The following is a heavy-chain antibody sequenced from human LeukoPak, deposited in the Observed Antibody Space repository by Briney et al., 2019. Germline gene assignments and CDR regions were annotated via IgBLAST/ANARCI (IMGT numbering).Heavy chain of an antibody. J-gene: IGHJ4*02. CDR2: VYYSGST. D-gene: IGHD3-22*01. V-gene: IGHV4-59*08. Sequence: SETLSLTCTVSGGSISSYYWSWIRQPPGRGLEWIGQVYYSGSTNYNPSLKSRVTISPDTSKNQFSLKLTSVTAADTAVYYCVRRRYYDSDGYWYYFDYWGQGTLVTVSS. CDR3: VRRRYYDSDGYWYYFDY. CDR1: GGSISSYY.